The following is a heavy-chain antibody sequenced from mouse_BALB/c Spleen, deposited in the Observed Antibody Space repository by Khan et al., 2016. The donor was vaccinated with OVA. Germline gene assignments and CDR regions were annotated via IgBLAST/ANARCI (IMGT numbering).Heavy chain of an antibody. D-gene: IGHD2-13*01. CDR3: AHPSCDPRDFEV. CDR2: IAPANGNT. J-gene: IGHJ1*01. Sequence: VQLQQSGAELVKPGASVKLSCTASGFTIKDTYLHWVKQRPEQGLEWIGRIAPANGNTKYDPKFQGKATITADTSSNTSYLQLNSLTSEDTADDYCAHPSCDPRDFEVWGAGTTVTVS. CDR1: GFTIKDTY. V-gene: IGHV14-3*02.